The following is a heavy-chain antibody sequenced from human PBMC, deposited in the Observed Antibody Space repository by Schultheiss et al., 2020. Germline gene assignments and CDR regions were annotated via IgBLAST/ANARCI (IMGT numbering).Heavy chain of an antibody. J-gene: IGHJ6*02. Sequence: SCAASGFTFSSYGMHWVRQAPGKGLEWVAVISYDGSNKYYADSVKGRFTISRDNSKNTLYLQMNSLRAEDTAVYYCAKTRETSTHYYYGMDVWGQGTTVTGSS. CDR1: GFTFSSYG. D-gene: IGHD2/OR15-2a*01. CDR3: AKTRETSTHYYYGMDV. CDR2: ISYDGSNK. V-gene: IGHV3-30*18.